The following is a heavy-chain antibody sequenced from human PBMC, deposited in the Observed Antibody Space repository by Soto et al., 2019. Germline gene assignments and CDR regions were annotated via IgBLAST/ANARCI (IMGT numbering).Heavy chain of an antibody. J-gene: IGHJ6*02. V-gene: IGHV1-18*01. Sequence: ASVKVSCKASGYTFTSYGISWVRQAPGQGLEWMGWISAYNGNTNYAQKLQGRVTMTTDTSTSTAYMELRSLRSDDTAVYYCARDMAGSVPALYYYGMDVWGQGPTVTVS. D-gene: IGHD3-10*01. CDR1: GYTFTSYG. CDR3: ARDMAGSVPALYYYGMDV. CDR2: ISAYNGNT.